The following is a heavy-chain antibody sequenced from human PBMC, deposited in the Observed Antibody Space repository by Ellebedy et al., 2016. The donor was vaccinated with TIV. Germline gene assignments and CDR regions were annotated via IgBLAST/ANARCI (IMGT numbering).Heavy chain of an antibody. J-gene: IGHJ3*02. CDR2: IYGSGRGI. V-gene: IGHV3-23*01. D-gene: IGHD3-16*01. CDR3: AKDQVGGDGRWAFDI. CDR1: GFSISSYW. Sequence: PGGSLTLSCAASGFSISSYWMTWVRQAPGKGLEWVSGIYGSGRGINYADSVKGRFTISRDNSKNTLYLQMNSLRAEDTAIYFCAKDQVGGDGRWAFDIWGRGTMVTVSS.